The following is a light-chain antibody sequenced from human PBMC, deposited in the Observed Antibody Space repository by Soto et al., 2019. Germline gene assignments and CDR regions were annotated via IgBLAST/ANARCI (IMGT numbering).Light chain of an antibody. CDR1: QGISNY. Sequence: DLQMTQSPSSLSASVGDRVTITCRASQGISNYLAWFQQKPGKAPKSLIYGASTLQSGVPSRFRGSGSWTDFTVTILGLQPEDFGSYSCQQFNSYPITSGQGTRLEIK. CDR3: QQFNSYPIT. CDR2: GAS. J-gene: IGKJ5*01. V-gene: IGKV1-16*01.